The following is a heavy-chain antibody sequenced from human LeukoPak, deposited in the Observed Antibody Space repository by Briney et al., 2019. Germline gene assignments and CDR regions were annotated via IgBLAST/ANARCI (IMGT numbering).Heavy chain of an antibody. D-gene: IGHD6-13*01. J-gene: IGHJ3*02. CDR3: ARDSSSSWFQDAFDI. CDR2: ISGSGGST. Sequence: PGGSLRLSCAASGFTFSSYAMSWVRQAPGKGLEWVSAISGSGGSTYYADSVKGRFTISRDNSKNTLYLQMNSLRAEDTAVYYCARDSSSSWFQDAFDIWGQGTMVTVSS. V-gene: IGHV3-23*01. CDR1: GFTFSSYA.